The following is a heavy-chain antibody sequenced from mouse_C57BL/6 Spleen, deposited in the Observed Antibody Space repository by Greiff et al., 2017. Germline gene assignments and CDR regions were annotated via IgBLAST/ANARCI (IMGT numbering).Heavy chain of an antibody. D-gene: IGHD1-1*01. CDR2: IHPNSGST. J-gene: IGHJ2*01. V-gene: IGHV1-64*01. CDR1: GYTFTSYW. Sequence: QVQLQQPGAELVKPGASVKLSCKASGYTFTSYWMHWVKQRPGQGLEWIGMIHPNSGSTNYNEKFKSKATLTVDKSSSTAYMQLSSLTSEDSAVYYCARNGIYYGSYYFDYWGQGTTLTVSS. CDR3: ARNGIYYGSYYFDY.